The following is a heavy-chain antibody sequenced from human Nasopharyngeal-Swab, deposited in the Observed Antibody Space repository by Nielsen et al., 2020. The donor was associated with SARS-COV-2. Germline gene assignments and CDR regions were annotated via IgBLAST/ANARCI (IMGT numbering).Heavy chain of an antibody. D-gene: IGHD2-15*01. J-gene: IGHJ6*02. CDR2: ISSSSSYI. CDR3: ARDATEDIVVVVAATKYYYYGMDV. CDR1: GFTFSSYS. V-gene: IGHV3-21*01. Sequence: GESLKISCAASGFTFSSYSMNWVRQAPGKGLEWFSSISSSSSYIYYADSVKGRFTISRDNAKNSLYLQMNSLRAEDTAVYYCARDATEDIVVVVAATKYYYYGMDVRGQGTTVTVSS.